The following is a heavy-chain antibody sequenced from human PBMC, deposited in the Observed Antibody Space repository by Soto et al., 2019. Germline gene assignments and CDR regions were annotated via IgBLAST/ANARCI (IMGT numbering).Heavy chain of an antibody. CDR2: IWYDGSNK. CDR3: ARLSSGWSRYFDL. D-gene: IGHD6-19*01. J-gene: IGHJ2*01. V-gene: IGHV3-33*01. CDR1: GFTFSSYG. Sequence: QVQLVESGGGVVQPGRSLRLSCAASGFTFSSYGMHWVRQAPGKGLEWVAVIWYDGSNKYYADSVKGRFTISRDNSKNTLYLQMNSLRAEDKAVYYCARLSSGWSRYFDLWGRGTLVTVSS.